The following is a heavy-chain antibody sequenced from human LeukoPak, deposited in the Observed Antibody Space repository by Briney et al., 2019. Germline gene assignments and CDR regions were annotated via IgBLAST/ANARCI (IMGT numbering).Heavy chain of an antibody. CDR1: GFTFSSQW. CDR2: ISSSGTI. Sequence: GGSLRLSCAASGFTFSSQWMSWVRQAPGKGLEWVSYISSSGTIHYADSVKGRFTISRDNAKNSLYLQTNSLRAEDTAVYYCARDPRGITALVDYFDYWGQGTLVTVSS. J-gene: IGHJ4*02. D-gene: IGHD5-18*01. CDR3: ARDPRGITALVDYFDY. V-gene: IGHV3-11*01.